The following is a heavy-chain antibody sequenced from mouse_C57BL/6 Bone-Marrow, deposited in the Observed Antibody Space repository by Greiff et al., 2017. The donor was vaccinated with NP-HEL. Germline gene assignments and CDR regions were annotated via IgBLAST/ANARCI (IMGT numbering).Heavy chain of an antibody. V-gene: IGHV1-4*01. D-gene: IGHD1-1*01. J-gene: IGHJ3*01. CDR2: INPSSGYT. Sequence: VQLQQSGAELARPGASVKMSCKASGYTFTSCTMHWVKQRPGQGLEWIGYINPSSGYTKYNQKFKDKATLTADKSSSTAYMQLSSLTSEDAAVYYCATRYGSSYAWFAYWGQGTLVTVSA. CDR3: ATRYGSSYAWFAY. CDR1: GYTFTSCT.